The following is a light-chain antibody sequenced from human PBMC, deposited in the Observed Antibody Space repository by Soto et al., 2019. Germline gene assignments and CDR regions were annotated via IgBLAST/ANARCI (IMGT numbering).Light chain of an antibody. V-gene: IGLV2-14*01. CDR2: EVD. CDR1: TSDVGAYNY. J-gene: IGLJ1*01. Sequence: QSALTQPASVSGSPGQSVSISCTGSTSDVGAYNYVAWYQHKPGKAPRLLIYEVDHRPSGISPRFSGSKSGNTASLTISGLQTDDEADYYCSSYVGSNNFPYVFGTGTKLTVL. CDR3: SSYVGSNNFPYV.